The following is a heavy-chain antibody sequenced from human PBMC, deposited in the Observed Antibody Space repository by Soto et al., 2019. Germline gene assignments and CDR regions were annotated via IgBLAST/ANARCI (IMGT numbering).Heavy chain of an antibody. CDR2: IRSTAYGLTV. Sequence: PGGSLRLSCTASGFTFSDYAMSWFRQGPGKGLEWVGFIRSTAYGLTVEYAASVKGRFTISRDNSKNTLYLQMNSLRAEDTAVYYCARDRPWSGSAEMGDYWGQGTLVTVSS. J-gene: IGHJ4*02. V-gene: IGHV3-49*03. CDR3: ARDRPWSGSAEMGDY. D-gene: IGHD3-3*01. CDR1: GFTFSDYA.